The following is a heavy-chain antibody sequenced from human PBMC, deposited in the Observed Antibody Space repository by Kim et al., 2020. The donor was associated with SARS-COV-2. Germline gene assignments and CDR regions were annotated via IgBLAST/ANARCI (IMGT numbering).Heavy chain of an antibody. CDR3: ARDKPMSSSWPTV. V-gene: IGHV4-38-2*02. Sequence: SETLSLTCTVSGYSISSGYYWGWIRQPPGKGLEWIGSIYHSGSTYYNPSLKSRVTISVDTSKNQFSLKLSSVTAADTAVYYCARDKPMSSSWPTVWGQGTLVTVSS. D-gene: IGHD6-13*01. CDR1: GYSISSGYY. CDR2: IYHSGST. J-gene: IGHJ4*02.